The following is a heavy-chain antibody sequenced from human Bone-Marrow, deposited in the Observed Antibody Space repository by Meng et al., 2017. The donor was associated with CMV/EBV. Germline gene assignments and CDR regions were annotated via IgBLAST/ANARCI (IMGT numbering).Heavy chain of an antibody. CDR3: ATGGWYFEY. CDR1: GFTFNNYA. Sequence: GGSLRLSCTASGFTFNNYAVSWVRQAPGKGLEWVSVIYTGDSSTYYADSVKGRFTIPRDNSKNTVYLRMNSLRADDTAVYFCATGGWYFEYWGQGTLVTVSS. J-gene: IGHJ4*02. CDR2: IYTGDSST. V-gene: IGHV3-23*03. D-gene: IGHD2-15*01.